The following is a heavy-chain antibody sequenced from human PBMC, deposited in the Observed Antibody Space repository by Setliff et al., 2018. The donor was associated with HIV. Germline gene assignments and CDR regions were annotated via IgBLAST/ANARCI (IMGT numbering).Heavy chain of an antibody. V-gene: IGHV4-59*01. J-gene: IGHJ4*02. CDR1: GVSISSYY. D-gene: IGHD5-18*01. CDR3: ARGGYRDGYDY. Sequence: SETLSLTCGVSGVSISSYYWSWIRQPPGKRLEWIGYIDHSGYTTYNPSLKSRVTISLDTSKNQVSLKLSSVAAAVTAVYYCARGGYRDGYDYWGQGTLVTVLL. CDR2: IDHSGYT.